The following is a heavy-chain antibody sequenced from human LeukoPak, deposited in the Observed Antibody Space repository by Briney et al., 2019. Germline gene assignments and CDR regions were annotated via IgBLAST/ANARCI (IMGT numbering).Heavy chain of an antibody. CDR2: INPNSGGT. V-gene: IGHV1-2*02. D-gene: IGHD3-22*01. CDR1: GYTFTGYY. Sequence: ASVKVSCKASGYTFTGYYMHWVRQAPGQGLEWMGWINPNSGGTNYAQKFQGRVTITTDESTSTAYMELSSLRSEDTAVYYCAPYYYDSSGYYSPGSNWGQGTLVTVSS. CDR3: APYYYDSSGYYSPGSN. J-gene: IGHJ4*02.